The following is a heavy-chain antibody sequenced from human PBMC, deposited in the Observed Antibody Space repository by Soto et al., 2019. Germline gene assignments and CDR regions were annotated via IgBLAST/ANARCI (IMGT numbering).Heavy chain of an antibody. CDR1: NASITSSGYY. CDR2: IYHSGST. Sequence: EQLQESGPRLVEASQTLSLTCTVSNASITSSGYYWSWVRQPPGKGLEWIGYIYHSGSTFYSPSLQSRLTMSVDTSKNQFSLTLRSVTAADTAVYHCSRMSGTYYVPDYWGQGTLVTVSS. J-gene: IGHJ4*02. CDR3: SRMSGTYYVPDY. D-gene: IGHD1-26*01. V-gene: IGHV4-31*03.